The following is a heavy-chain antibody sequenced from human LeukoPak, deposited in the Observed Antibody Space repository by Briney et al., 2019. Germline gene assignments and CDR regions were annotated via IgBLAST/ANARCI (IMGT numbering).Heavy chain of an antibody. CDR1: GFTFSNYG. CDR3: ARRAGGYSHPYDY. J-gene: IGHJ4*02. V-gene: IGHV3-23*01. D-gene: IGHD4-23*01. Sequence: GGSLRLSCAASGFTFSNYGMSWVRQAPGKGLEWVSSISGSGGSTHYADSVKGRFTISRDNSKNTLYLQMNSLRAEDTAVYYCARRAGGYSHPYDYWGQGILVTVSS. CDR2: ISGSGGST.